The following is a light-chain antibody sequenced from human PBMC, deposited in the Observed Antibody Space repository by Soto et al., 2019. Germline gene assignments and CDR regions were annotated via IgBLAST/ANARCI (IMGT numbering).Light chain of an antibody. V-gene: IGLV1-47*02. CDR3: ATWDDSLNNPV. CDR2: SNN. CDR1: STNIGSNY. Sequence: QSVLTQPPSASGTPGQRVTIFCSGSSTNIGSNYVYWYQQVPGTAPKLLIYSNNQRPSGVPDRFSASKSGTSASLAISGLRSEDEAAYYCATWDDSLNNPVFGGGTKLTVL. J-gene: IGLJ3*02.